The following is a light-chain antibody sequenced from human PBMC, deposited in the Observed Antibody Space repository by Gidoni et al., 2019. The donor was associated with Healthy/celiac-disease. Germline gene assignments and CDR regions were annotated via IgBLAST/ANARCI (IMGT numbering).Light chain of an antibody. V-gene: IGKV2-28*01. CDR2: LGS. CDR1: QSLLHSNGYNY. J-gene: IGKJ3*01. CDR3: MQALQTPVX. Sequence: DIVMTQSPLSLPVTPGEPASISCRSSQSLLHSNGYNYLDWYLQKPGQSPQLLIYLGSNRASGVPDRFSGSGSGTDFTLKISRVEAEDVGVYYCMQALQTPVXFXPGTKVDIK.